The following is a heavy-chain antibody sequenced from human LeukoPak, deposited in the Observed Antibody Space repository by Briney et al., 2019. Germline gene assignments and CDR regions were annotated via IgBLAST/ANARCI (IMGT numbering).Heavy chain of an antibody. Sequence: GGSLRLACAAAGFTFSSYAMSWVRQARGKGLEWVSAIRVSGRSTYYADSVKGRFTISRDNSKNTLYRQMNSLRAEDTAVYYCAKGYSALDYWGQGTLVTVSS. CDR2: IRVSGRST. CDR1: GFTFSSYA. CDR3: AKGYSALDY. J-gene: IGHJ4*02. D-gene: IGHD5-12*01. V-gene: IGHV3-23*01.